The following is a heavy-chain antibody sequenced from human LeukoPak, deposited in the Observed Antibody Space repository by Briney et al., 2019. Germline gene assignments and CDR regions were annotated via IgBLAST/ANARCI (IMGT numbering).Heavy chain of an antibody. Sequence: PGGSLRLSCAASGFTFSSYAMHWVRQAPGKGLEWVAVISYDGSNKYYADSVKGRFTISRDNSKNTLYLQMNSLRAEDTAVYYCAKDRDLLGPNWFDPWGQGTLVTVSS. CDR2: ISYDGSNK. J-gene: IGHJ5*02. V-gene: IGHV3-30-3*01. CDR1: GFTFSSYA. CDR3: AKDRDLLGPNWFDP. D-gene: IGHD3-10*01.